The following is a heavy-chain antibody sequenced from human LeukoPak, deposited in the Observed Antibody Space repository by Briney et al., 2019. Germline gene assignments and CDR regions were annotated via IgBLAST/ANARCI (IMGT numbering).Heavy chain of an antibody. D-gene: IGHD3-10*01. V-gene: IGHV3-7*05. CDR1: GFTFRSYW. Sequence: GGSLRLSCAVSGFTFRSYWMNWVRQAPGKGLEWVANIQQDGSEKYYVDSVKGRFTISRDNAKNSLYLQMNSLRAEDTAVDYCAREVRTFDYWGQGTLVTVSS. J-gene: IGHJ4*02. CDR2: IQQDGSEK. CDR3: AREVRTFDY.